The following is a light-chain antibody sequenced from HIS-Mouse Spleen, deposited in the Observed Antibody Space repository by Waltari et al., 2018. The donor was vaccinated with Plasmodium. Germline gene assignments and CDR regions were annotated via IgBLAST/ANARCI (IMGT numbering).Light chain of an antibody. CDR1: NIGSKN. J-gene: IGLJ2*01. CDR3: QVWDSSTANVV. V-gene: IGLV3-9*01. Sequence: SYELTQPLSVSVALGQTARITCGGNNIGSKNVHWYQQKPGQAPVLVIYRDSNRPSGIPERLAGSNSGKTATLTISRAQAGDEADYYCQVWDSSTANVVFGGGTKLTVL. CDR2: RDS.